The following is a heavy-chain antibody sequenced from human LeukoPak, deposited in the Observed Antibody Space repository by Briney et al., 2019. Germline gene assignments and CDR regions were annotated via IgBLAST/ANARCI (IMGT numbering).Heavy chain of an antibody. V-gene: IGHV1-18*01. CDR1: GYTFTSYG. Sequence: ASVKVSCKASGYTFTSYGISWVRQAPGQGLEWMGWISAYNGNTNYAQKLQGRVTMTTDTSMSTAYMELRSLRSDDTAVYYCARGVSVVPAATSPVNWFDPWGQGTLVTVSS. D-gene: IGHD2-2*01. CDR2: ISAYNGNT. J-gene: IGHJ5*02. CDR3: ARGVSVVPAATSPVNWFDP.